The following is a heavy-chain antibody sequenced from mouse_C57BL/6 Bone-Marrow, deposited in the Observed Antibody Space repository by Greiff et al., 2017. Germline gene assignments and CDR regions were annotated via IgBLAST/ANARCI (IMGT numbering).Heavy chain of an antibody. CDR3: ARDGRLPAWFAY. V-gene: IGHV5-4*01. CDR1: GFTFSSYA. D-gene: IGHD2-4*01. CDR2: ISDGGSYT. J-gene: IGHJ3*01. Sequence: EVKSVESGGGLVKPGGSLKLSCAASGFTFSSYAMSWVRQTPEKRLEWVATISDGGSYTYYPDNVKGRFTISRDNAKNNLYLQMSHLKSEDTAMYYCARDGRLPAWFAYWGQGTLVTVSA.